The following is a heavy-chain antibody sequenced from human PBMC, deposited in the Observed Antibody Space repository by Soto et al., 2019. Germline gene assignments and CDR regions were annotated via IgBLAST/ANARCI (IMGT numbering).Heavy chain of an antibody. CDR1: GFTFDDYT. CDR3: AKEIRGARYCSGGSCYSYYYYYYGTDV. V-gene: IGHV3-43*01. D-gene: IGHD2-15*01. J-gene: IGHJ6*02. Sequence: PGGSLRLSCAASGFTFDDYTMHWVRQAPGKGLEWVSLISWDGGSTYYADSVKGRFTISRDNSKNSLYLQMNSLRTEDTALYYCAKEIRGARYCSGGSCYSYYYYYYGTDVWGQGTTVTVSS. CDR2: ISWDGGST.